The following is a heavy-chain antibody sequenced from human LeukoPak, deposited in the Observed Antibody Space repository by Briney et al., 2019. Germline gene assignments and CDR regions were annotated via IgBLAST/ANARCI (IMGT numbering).Heavy chain of an antibody. Sequence: SETLSLTCAVYGGSFSGYYWSWIRQPPGKGLEWIGEINHSGSTNYNPSLKSRDTISVDTSKNQFSLKLSSVTAADTAVYYCARGEEFQFSIVVVPAARPRVFDYWGQGTLVTVSS. J-gene: IGHJ4*02. CDR1: GGSFSGYY. CDR2: INHSGST. D-gene: IGHD2-2*01. V-gene: IGHV4-34*01. CDR3: ARGEEFQFSIVVVPAARPRVFDY.